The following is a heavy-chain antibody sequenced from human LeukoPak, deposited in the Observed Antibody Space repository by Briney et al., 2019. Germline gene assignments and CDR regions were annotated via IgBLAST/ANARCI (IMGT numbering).Heavy chain of an antibody. CDR1: GFTFSDYY. J-gene: IGHJ3*02. CDR3: ARVSHPPGGYYDSSGYLDI. V-gene: IGHV3-11*01. D-gene: IGHD3-22*01. CDR2: ISSSGSTI. Sequence: GGSLRLSCAASGFTFSDYYMSWIRQAPGKGLEWVSYISSSGSTIYYADSVKGRFTISRDNAKNSLYLQMNSLRAEDTAVYYRARVSHPPGGYYDSSGYLDIWGQGTMVTVSS.